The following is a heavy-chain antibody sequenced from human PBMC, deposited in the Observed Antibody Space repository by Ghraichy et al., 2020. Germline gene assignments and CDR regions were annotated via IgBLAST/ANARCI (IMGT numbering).Heavy chain of an antibody. CDR1: GFTFSNAW. J-gene: IGHJ6*02. CDR2: IKSKTDGGTT. V-gene: IGHV3-15*01. D-gene: IGHD3-22*01. Sequence: GSLRLSCAASGFTFSNAWMSWVRQAPGKGLEWVGRIKSKTDGGTTDYAAPVKGRFTISRDDSKNTLYLQMNSLKTEDTAVYYCTTEGWLWDHYYYYYGMDVWGQGTTVTVSS. CDR3: TTEGWLWDHYYYYYGMDV.